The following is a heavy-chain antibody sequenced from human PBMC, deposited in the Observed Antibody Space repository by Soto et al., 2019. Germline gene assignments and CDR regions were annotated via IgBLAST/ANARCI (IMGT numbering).Heavy chain of an antibody. D-gene: IGHD3-10*01. J-gene: IGHJ4*02. CDR3: ASRKSSPYFDY. CDR2: IYYSGST. V-gene: IGHV4-4*02. Sequence: PSETLSLTCAVSGGSISSSNWWSWVRQPPGKGLECIGYIYYSGSTYYNPSLKSRVTISVDTSKNQFSLRLSSVTAADTAVYYCASRKSSPYFDYWGQGTLVTVSS. CDR1: GGSISSSNW.